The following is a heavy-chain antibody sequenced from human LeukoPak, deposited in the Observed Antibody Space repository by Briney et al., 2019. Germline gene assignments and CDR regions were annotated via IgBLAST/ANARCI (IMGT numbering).Heavy chain of an antibody. CDR2: ISYDGSNK. J-gene: IGHJ6*03. Sequence: GGSLRLSCAASGFTFSSYAMHWVRQAPGKWLEWVAVISYDGSNKYYADSVKGRFTISRDNSKNTLYLQMNSLRAEDTAVYYCARDSNYYDSSGYTPDDYYYYMDVWGKGTTVTVSS. D-gene: IGHD3-22*01. V-gene: IGHV3-30*04. CDR3: ARDSNYYDSSGYTPDDYYYYMDV. CDR1: GFTFSSYA.